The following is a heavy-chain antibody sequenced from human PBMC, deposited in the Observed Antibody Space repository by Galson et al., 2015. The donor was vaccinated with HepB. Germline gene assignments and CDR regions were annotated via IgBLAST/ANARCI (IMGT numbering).Heavy chain of an antibody. Sequence: SLRLSCAASGFTFKSYAMSWVRQAPGKRLEWVSAISRGGGSKYYADSVKGRFTISRDNSKNTLYLQMNSLRAEDTAVYYCAPDPDIAVAGTEPFESWGQGTLVTVSS. V-gene: IGHV3-23*01. J-gene: IGHJ4*02. D-gene: IGHD6-19*01. CDR1: GFTFKSYA. CDR2: ISRGGGSK. CDR3: APDPDIAVAGTEPFES.